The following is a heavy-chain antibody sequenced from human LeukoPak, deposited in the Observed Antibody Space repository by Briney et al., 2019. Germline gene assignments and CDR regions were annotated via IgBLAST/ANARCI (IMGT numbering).Heavy chain of an antibody. CDR3: ARELVSLGTGYFDL. D-gene: IGHD7-27*01. Sequence: PGGSLRLSCEPSGFTFGTYGMTWVRQAPGKGLEWVSGITGSSTWTYYADSVRGRFTISRDNSKNTLHLQMNNLTADDTAIYYCARELVSLGTGYFDLWGRGTLVTVSS. V-gene: IGHV3-23*01. CDR2: ITGSSTWT. CDR1: GFTFGTYG. J-gene: IGHJ2*01.